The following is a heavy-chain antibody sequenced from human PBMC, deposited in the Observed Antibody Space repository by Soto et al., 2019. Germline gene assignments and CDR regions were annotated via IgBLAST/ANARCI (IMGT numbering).Heavy chain of an antibody. Sequence: EVQLLESGGGLVQPGGSLRLSCAASGFTFSSYAMSWVRQAPGKGLEWVSAISGSGGSTYYADSVKGRFTISRDNSMNPLYLQMNSLIAEDTGVYYCAKTMPGTLYLFFFDYWGQITLVSVS. J-gene: IGHJ4*02. CDR3: AKTMPGTLYLFFFDY. V-gene: IGHV3-23*01. CDR1: GFTFSSYA. D-gene: IGHD3-16*02. CDR2: ISGSGGST.